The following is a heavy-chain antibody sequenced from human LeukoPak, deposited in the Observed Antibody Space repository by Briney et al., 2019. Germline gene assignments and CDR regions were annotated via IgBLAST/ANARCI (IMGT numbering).Heavy chain of an antibody. J-gene: IGHJ3*02. CDR3: ARLSPSTYYYDSSYAFDI. V-gene: IGHV1-18*01. D-gene: IGHD3-22*01. Sequence: ASVKVSCKASGYTFTSYGNSWVRQAPGQGLEWMGWISAYNGNTNYAQKLQGRVTMTTDTSTSTAYMELRSLRSDDTAVYYCARLSPSTYYYDSSYAFDIWGQGTMVTVSS. CDR1: GYTFTSYG. CDR2: ISAYNGNT.